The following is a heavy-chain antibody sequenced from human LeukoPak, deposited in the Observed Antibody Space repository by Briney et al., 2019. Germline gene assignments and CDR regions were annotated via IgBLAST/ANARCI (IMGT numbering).Heavy chain of an antibody. J-gene: IGHJ4*02. V-gene: IGHV3-23*01. D-gene: IGHD5-18*01. CDR1: GFTFRNWA. CDR2: ISDGGGST. CDR3: ADRNAYRYAY. Sequence: GGSLRLSCAASGFTFRNWAMSWGRQAPGKGLEWDSVISDGGGSTYYADSVKGRFTISRDDSKNTLYLQMTSMRADDTAVYYCADRNAYRYAYWGQGTLVTVSS.